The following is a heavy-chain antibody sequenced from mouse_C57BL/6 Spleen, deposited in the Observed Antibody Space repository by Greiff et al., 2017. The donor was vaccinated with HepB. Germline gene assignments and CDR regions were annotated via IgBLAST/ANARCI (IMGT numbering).Heavy chain of an antibody. Sequence: EVQLQQSGPELVKPGASVKISCKASGYTFTDYYMNWVKQSHGKSLEWIGDINPNNGGTSYNQKFKGKATLTVDKSSSTAYMELRSLTSEDSAVYYCARHDQFAYWGQGTLVTVSA. J-gene: IGHJ3*01. CDR3: ARHDQFAY. CDR2: INPNNGGT. V-gene: IGHV1-26*01. CDR1: GYTFTDYY.